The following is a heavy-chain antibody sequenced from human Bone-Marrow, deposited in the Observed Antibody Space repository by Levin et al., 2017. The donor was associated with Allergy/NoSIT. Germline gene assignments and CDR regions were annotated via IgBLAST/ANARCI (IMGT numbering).Heavy chain of an antibody. J-gene: IGHJ6*02. CDR2: IGTDGDT. V-gene: IGHV3-13*01. Sequence: GGSLRLSCAASGFTFTSYDMHWVRQVTGKGLEWVLAIGTDGDTYYPVSVKGRFTISRENAKKSVYLQMNNLRAGDTAVYYCARARRFNYYNGMDVWGQGTTVTVSS. CDR3: ARARRFNYYNGMDV. CDR1: GFTFTSYD. D-gene: IGHD3-16*01.